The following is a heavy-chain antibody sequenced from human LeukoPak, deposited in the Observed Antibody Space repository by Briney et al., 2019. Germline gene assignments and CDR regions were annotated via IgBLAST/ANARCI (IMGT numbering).Heavy chain of an antibody. D-gene: IGHD6-13*01. Sequence: GGSLRLSCAASGVTFSSYSMNWVRQAPGKGLEWVSCICSSSSYIYYADSVKGGFTISRDNAKNSLYLQMHSLRAADTAVYYCARVLELAAAGTGFDPWGQGTLVTVSS. V-gene: IGHV3-21*01. J-gene: IGHJ5*02. CDR1: GVTFSSYS. CDR3: ARVLELAAAGTGFDP. CDR2: ICSSSSYI.